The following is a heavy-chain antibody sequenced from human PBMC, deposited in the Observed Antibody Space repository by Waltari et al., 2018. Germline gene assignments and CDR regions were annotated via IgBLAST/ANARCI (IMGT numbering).Heavy chain of an antibody. J-gene: IGHJ4*02. V-gene: IGHV1-69*05. D-gene: IGHD1-26*01. CDR3: ARDRGYSGSYYHVRYFDY. CDR2: IIPIFGTA. Sequence: QVQLVQSGAEVKKPGSSVKVSCKASGGTFSSYAISWVRQAPGQGLEWMGGIIPIFGTANYAQKFQGRVTITTDESTSTAYMELSSLRSEDTAVYYCARDRGYSGSYYHVRYFDYWGQGTLVTVSS. CDR1: GGTFSSYA.